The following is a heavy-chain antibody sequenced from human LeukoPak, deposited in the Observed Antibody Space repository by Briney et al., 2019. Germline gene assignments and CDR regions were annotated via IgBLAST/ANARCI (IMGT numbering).Heavy chain of an antibody. Sequence: SETLSLTCTVSGGSISSYYWSWIRQPPGKGLEWIGYIYYSGSTNYNPSLKSRVTISVDTSKNQFSLKLSSVTAADTAVYYCARADGSGSYYNIDYWGQGTLVTVSS. D-gene: IGHD3-10*01. CDR1: GGSISSYY. CDR2: IYYSGST. CDR3: ARADGSGSYYNIDY. J-gene: IGHJ4*02. V-gene: IGHV4-59*12.